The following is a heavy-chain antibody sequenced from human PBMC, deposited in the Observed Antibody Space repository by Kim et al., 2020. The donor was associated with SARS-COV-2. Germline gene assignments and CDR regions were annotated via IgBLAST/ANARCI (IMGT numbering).Heavy chain of an antibody. Sequence: SETLSLTCTVSGGSISSSIYYWGWIRQPPGKGLEWIGTIYYSGNTYYNPSLKSRVTISVDTSKNQFSLKLSSVTAADTAVYYCAMDVKQWLAHYNWFDPWGQGTLVTVSS. CDR1: GGSISSSIYY. CDR2: IYYSGNT. V-gene: IGHV4-39*01. D-gene: IGHD6-19*01. CDR3: AMDVKQWLAHYNWFDP. J-gene: IGHJ5*02.